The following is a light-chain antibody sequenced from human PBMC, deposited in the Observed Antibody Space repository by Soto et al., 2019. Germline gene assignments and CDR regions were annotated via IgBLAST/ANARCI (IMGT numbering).Light chain of an antibody. CDR1: QGITYY. V-gene: IGKV1-27*01. CDR3: QNYNSAPLT. CDR2: AAS. J-gene: IGKJ4*01. Sequence: DIPMTQSPSSLSASVRDRVTITCRASQGITYYLAWYQQKPGKVPKLLIYAASTLQSGVPSRFSGGGSGADFTLTISSLQREDVATYYCQNYNSAPLTFGGGTKVEIK.